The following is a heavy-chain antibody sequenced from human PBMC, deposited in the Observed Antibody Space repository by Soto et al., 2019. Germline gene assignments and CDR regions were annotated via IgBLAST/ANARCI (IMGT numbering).Heavy chain of an antibody. CDR2: IWYDGSNK. CDR3: ARDYGSIVRYYGMDV. V-gene: IGHV3-33*01. CDR1: GFTFSSYG. Sequence: GSLRLSCAASGFTFSSYGMHWVRQAPGKGLEWVAVIWYDGSNKYYADSVKGRFTISRDNSKNTLYLQMNSLRAEDTAVYYCARDYGSIVRYYGMDVWGQGTTVTISS. J-gene: IGHJ6*02. D-gene: IGHD2-2*01.